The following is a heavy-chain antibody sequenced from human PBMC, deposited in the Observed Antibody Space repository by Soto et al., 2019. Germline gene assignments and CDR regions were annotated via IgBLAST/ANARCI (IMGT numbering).Heavy chain of an antibody. J-gene: IGHJ2*01. Sequence: EVQLVESGGGLVKPGGSLRLSCAASGFTFSSYSMNWVRQAPGKGLEWVSSISSSSSYIYYADSVKGRFTLSRDNAKNSRYLQMNSLRAEYTDVYYCARDQVAGTRYFDLWGRGTLVTVSS. D-gene: IGHD6-19*01. CDR1: GFTFSSYS. CDR3: ARDQVAGTRYFDL. V-gene: IGHV3-21*01. CDR2: ISSSSSYI.